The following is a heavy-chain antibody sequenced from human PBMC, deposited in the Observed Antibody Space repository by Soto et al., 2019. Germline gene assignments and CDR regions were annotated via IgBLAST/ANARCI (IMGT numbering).Heavy chain of an antibody. CDR2: ISYDGSNK. V-gene: IGHV3-30*18. CDR1: GFTFSSYG. CDR3: AKEFQYYDFWSGYYGMDV. J-gene: IGHJ6*02. Sequence: GGSLSLSCAASGFTFSSYGMHWVRQAPGKGLEWVAVISYDGSNKYYADSVKGRFTISRDNSKDTLYLQMNSLRAEDTAVYYCAKEFQYYDFWSGYYGMDVWGQGTTVTVSS. D-gene: IGHD3-3*01.